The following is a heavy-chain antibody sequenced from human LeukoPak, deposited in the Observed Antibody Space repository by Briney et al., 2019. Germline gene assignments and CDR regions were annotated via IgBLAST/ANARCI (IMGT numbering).Heavy chain of an antibody. D-gene: IGHD1-26*01. V-gene: IGHV3-7*01. J-gene: IGHJ4*02. Sequence: GGSLRLSCVASGFTFSISWVTWVRQAPGKGLEWVANIDKHGNGKYYVDSVKGRFAISRDYATNSVFLQMNSLRAEDTSVYYCARDAGWGYYDLWGQGMLVTVSS. CDR3: ARDAGWGYYDL. CDR1: GFTFSISW. CDR2: IDKHGNGK.